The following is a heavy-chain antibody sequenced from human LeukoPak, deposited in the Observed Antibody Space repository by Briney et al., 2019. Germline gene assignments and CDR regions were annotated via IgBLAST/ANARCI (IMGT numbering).Heavy chain of an antibody. D-gene: IGHD4-17*01. V-gene: IGHV3-23*01. CDR2: ISGSGGST. CDR3: AKAKNQRNDYGDYVY. CDR1: GFTFSSYA. J-gene: IGHJ4*02. Sequence: GRCLRLSCAASGFTFSSYATGWVPQAPGKGREWGLAISGSGGSTYYAESVKGRFTISRDNSKNTLYLQMNSQRAEDTAVYYCAKAKNQRNDYGDYVYWVRATQVSVRS.